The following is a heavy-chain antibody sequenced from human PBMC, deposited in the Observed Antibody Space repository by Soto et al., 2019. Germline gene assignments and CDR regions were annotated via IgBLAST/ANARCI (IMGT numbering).Heavy chain of an antibody. D-gene: IGHD3-9*01. CDR1: GGSISSGGYY. CDR2: IYYSGST. V-gene: IGHV4-31*03. Sequence: SETLSLTCTVSGGSISSGGYYWSWIRQHPGKGLEWIGYIYYSGSTYYNPSLKSRVTISVDTSKNQFSLKLSSVTAADTAVYYCASSKRGYDILTGYYGDGFDYWGQGTLVTVSS. J-gene: IGHJ4*02. CDR3: ASSKRGYDILTGYYGDGFDY.